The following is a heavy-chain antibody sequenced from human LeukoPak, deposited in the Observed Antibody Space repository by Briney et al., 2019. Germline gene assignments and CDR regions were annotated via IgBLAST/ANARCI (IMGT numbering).Heavy chain of an antibody. J-gene: IGHJ4*02. CDR2: MSYDGSNQ. CDR1: GFTFSNYS. Sequence: GRSLRLSCAASGFTFSNYSMHWVRQAPGKGLEWVAFMSYDGSNQSYADSEKGRFTISRDNSKNTLYLLMNSLKTEDTAVYYCARDLSTQYIPLLLSYWGQGTLVTVSS. V-gene: IGHV3-30*04. D-gene: IGHD2-15*01. CDR3: ARDLSTQYIPLLLSY.